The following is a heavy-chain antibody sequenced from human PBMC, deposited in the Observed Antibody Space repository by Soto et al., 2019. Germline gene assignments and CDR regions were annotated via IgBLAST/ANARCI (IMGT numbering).Heavy chain of an antibody. D-gene: IGHD3-16*01. V-gene: IGHV3-23*01. Sequence: DVHLLESGGGLVQPGGPLRLSCAPSGFTFSGFIMDWVRQAPGKGLEWVSEINPRGDVTNYAESVKGRFTVSRDNSRNSLYLQLSSLRVDDTAVYYCAKRLWAVVGPFHYWGQGTLVTVSS. CDR3: AKRLWAVVGPFHY. J-gene: IGHJ4*02. CDR1: GFTFSGFI. CDR2: INPRGDVT.